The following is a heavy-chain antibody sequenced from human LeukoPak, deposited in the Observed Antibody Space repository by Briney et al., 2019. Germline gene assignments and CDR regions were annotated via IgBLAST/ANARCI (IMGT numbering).Heavy chain of an antibody. CDR3: ARALLRLVDY. J-gene: IGHJ4*02. V-gene: IGHV1-2*02. CDR1: GYTFTGYY. D-gene: IGHD3-16*01. CDR2: FNPNSGRT. Sequence: ASVKVSCKASGYTFTGYYMHWVRQAPGQGLEWMGWFNPNSGRTNYAQNFQGRVTMTRDTSISTAYMELSRLRSDDTAVYYCARALLRLVDYWGQGTLVTVSS.